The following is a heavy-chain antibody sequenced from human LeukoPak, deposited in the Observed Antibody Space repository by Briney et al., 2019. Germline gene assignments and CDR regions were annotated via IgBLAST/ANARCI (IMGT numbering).Heavy chain of an antibody. CDR2: ISSSSTYI. CDR3: ARGGWDYYDSSGSSFQH. D-gene: IGHD3-22*01. Sequence: AGGSLRLSCAASGFTFSSYSMNWVRQAPGKGLEWVSSISSSSTYIYYADSVKGRFTISRDNAKNSLYLQMNSLRAEDTAVYYCARGGWDYYDSSGSSFQHWGQGTLVTVSS. V-gene: IGHV3-21*01. J-gene: IGHJ1*01. CDR1: GFTFSSYS.